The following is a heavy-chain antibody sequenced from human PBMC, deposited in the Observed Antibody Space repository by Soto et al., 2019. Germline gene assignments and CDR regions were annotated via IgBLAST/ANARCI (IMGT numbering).Heavy chain of an antibody. CDR2: IWYDGSNK. Sequence: QVQLVESGGGVVQPGSSLRLSCAASGFTFSSYGMHWVRQAPGKGLEWVAVIWYDGSNKYYADSVKGRFSISRDNSKNTLYLQMNSLRAADTAVYYCAGLMDVWGQGTTVTVSS. V-gene: IGHV3-33*01. CDR3: AGLMDV. J-gene: IGHJ6*02. CDR1: GFTFSSYG.